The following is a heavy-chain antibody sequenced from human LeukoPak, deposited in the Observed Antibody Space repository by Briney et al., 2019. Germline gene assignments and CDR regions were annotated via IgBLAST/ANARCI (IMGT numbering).Heavy chain of an antibody. J-gene: IGHJ6*03. Sequence: GASVKVSCKASGGTFSSYAISWVRRAPGQGLEWMGGIIPIFGTANYAQKFQGRVTITADESTSTAYMELSSLRSEDTAVYYCARRGPMTTVTESYMDVWGKGTTVTVSS. V-gene: IGHV1-69*13. D-gene: IGHD4-11*01. CDR3: ARRGPMTTVTESYMDV. CDR2: IIPIFGTA. CDR1: GGTFSSYA.